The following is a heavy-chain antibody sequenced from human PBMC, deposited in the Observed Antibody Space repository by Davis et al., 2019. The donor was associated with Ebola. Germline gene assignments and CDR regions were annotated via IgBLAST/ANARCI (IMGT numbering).Heavy chain of an antibody. V-gene: IGHV3-7*01. J-gene: IGHJ3*02. CDR2: IKQDGSEK. CDR3: ARDDIVVVTAIRGGAFDI. CDR1: GFTFSSYW. D-gene: IGHD2-21*02. Sequence: GESLKISCAASGFTFSSYWMSWVRQAPGKGLEWVANIKQDGSEKYYVDSVKGRFTISRDNAKNSLSLEMNSLRAEDTAVYYCARDDIVVVTAIRGGAFDIWGQGTMVTVSS.